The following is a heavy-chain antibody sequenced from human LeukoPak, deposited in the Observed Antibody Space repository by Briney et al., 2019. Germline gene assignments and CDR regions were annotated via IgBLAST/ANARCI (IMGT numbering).Heavy chain of an antibody. CDR2: IRPSGENT. J-gene: IGHJ4*02. CDR1: GFTFSSYD. D-gene: IGHD2-21*02. CDR3: AKFDRTATYFDS. Sequence: GGSLRLSCAASGFTFSSYDMTWVRQAPGRGLEWVSSIRPSGENTYYGDSVEGRFTISRDNSKNTVYLQMTSLRVDDTAVYYCAKFDRTATYFDSWGQGTLVTISS. V-gene: IGHV3-23*01.